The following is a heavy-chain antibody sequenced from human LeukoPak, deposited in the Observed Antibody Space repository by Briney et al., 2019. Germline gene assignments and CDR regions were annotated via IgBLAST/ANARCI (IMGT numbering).Heavy chain of an antibody. D-gene: IGHD6-19*01. J-gene: IGHJ4*02. V-gene: IGHV1-69*04. CDR2: IIPILGMA. CDR1: GGTFSSYA. CDR3: ARGPVAGDYYFDY. Sequence: GASVKVSCKASGGTFSSYAISWVRQAPGQGLEWMGRIIPILGMANYAQKFQGRVTITADKSTSTAYMELSSLRSEDTAVYYCARGPVAGDYYFDYWGQGTLVTVSS.